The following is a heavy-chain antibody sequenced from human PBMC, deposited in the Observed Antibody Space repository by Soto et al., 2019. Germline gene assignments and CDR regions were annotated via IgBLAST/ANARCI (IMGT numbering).Heavy chain of an antibody. CDR3: AREIAAAGISYFDF. V-gene: IGHV3-11*01. Sequence: SLRLSCEVFGFTFSDFYMSWIRQAPGKGLEWVSHISSSGRTIYYGDSVKGRFTISRDNAKNSLHLQLNSLRADDTAVYYCAREIAAAGISYFDFWGQGTLVTVSS. CDR2: ISSSGRTI. J-gene: IGHJ4*02. D-gene: IGHD6-13*01. CDR1: GFTFSDFY.